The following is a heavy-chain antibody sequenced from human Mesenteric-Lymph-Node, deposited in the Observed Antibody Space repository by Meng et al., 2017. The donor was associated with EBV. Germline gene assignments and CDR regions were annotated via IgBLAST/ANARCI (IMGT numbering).Heavy chain of an antibody. CDR1: GVSVSGDSFY. V-gene: IGHV4-61*01. Sequence: QVQLQESGPGLVKPSATTSPTCTVSGVSVSGDSFYWSWIRQPPGKGLEWIGFIYDSGITHYSPSLKSRVTISVDTSKNQFSLELRSMTPADTAVYYCARFQLLSFGEQTWSQGSLVTVSS. D-gene: IGHD3-10*01. CDR2: IYDSGIT. CDR3: ARFQLLSFGEQT. J-gene: IGHJ5*02.